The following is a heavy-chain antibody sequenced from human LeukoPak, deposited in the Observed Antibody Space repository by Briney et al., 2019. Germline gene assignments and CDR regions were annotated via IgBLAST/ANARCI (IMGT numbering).Heavy chain of an antibody. CDR1: GYIFTSYW. CDR2: IYPGDSDT. D-gene: IGHD6-13*01. V-gene: IGHV5-51*01. Sequence: LGESLKISCKGSGYIFTSYWSGWVRQMPEKRLEWMGIIYPGDSDTRYSPSFQGQVTISADKSISNAYLQWSSLKASDTAMYYCARLRMRSSSWDPNCFDPWGQGTLVTVSS. CDR3: ARLRMRSSSWDPNCFDP. J-gene: IGHJ5*02.